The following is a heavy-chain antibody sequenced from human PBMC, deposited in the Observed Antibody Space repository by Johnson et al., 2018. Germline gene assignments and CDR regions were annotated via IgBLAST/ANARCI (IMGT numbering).Heavy chain of an antibody. V-gene: IGHV3-30*03. CDR2: MSFDGDNK. Sequence: QVQLVQSGGGVVEPGRSLRLSCAASGFILRSKGMHWVRQAPGKGLEWVETMSFDGDNKYYAESVKGRFTISRDNSKNTLYLQMKSLRTEDTAVYYCAREKCGGSCHIMDVWGKGTTVIVSS. CDR1: GFILRSKG. J-gene: IGHJ6*04. D-gene: IGHD2-15*01. CDR3: AREKCGGSCHIMDV.